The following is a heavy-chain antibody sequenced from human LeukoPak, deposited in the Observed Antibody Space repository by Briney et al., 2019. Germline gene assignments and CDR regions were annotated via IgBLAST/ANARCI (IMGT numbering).Heavy chain of an antibody. D-gene: IGHD4-17*01. CDR2: IYYSGST. CDR3: ARARYPFMSRGTTVTPFDY. Sequence: PSETLSLTCTVSGGSISSSSYYWGWIRQPPGKGLEWIGSIYYSGSTYYNPSLKSRVTISVDTSKNQFSLKLSSVTAADTAVYYCARARYPFMSRGTTVTPFDYWGQGTLVTVSS. V-gene: IGHV4-39*07. CDR1: GGSISSSSYY. J-gene: IGHJ4*02.